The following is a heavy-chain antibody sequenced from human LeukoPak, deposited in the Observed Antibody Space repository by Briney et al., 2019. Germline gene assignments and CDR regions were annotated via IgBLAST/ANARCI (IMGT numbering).Heavy chain of an antibody. CDR3: AREVADYGGYYYYHYMDV. V-gene: IGHV4-38-2*02. J-gene: IGHJ6*03. CDR2: IYTSGSN. D-gene: IGHD4-23*01. CDR1: GYSISSGYY. Sequence: KPSETLSLTCTVSGYSISSGYYWAWIRQPPGKGLEWIGRIYTSGSNNYNPSLKSRVTMSVDTSKNQFSLKLSSVTAADTAMYYCAREVADYGGYYYYHYMDVWGKGTTVTISS.